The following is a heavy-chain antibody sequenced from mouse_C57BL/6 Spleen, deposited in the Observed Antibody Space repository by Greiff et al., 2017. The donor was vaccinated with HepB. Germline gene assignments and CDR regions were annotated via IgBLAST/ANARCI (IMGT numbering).Heavy chain of an antibody. CDR2: IRSKSNNYAT. J-gene: IGHJ4*01. D-gene: IGHD3-2*01. V-gene: IGHV10-1*01. CDR3: VRQTARGAMDY. CDR1: GFSFNTYA. Sequence: EVQLVESGGGLVQPKGSLKLSCAASGFSFNTYAMNWVRQAPGKGVEWVARIRSKSNNYATYYADSVKDRFTISRDDSESMLYLQMNNLKTEDTAMYYCVRQTARGAMDYWGQGTSVTVSS.